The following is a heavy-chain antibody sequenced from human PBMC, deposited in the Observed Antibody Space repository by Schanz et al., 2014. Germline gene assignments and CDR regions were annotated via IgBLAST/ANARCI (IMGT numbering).Heavy chain of an antibody. Sequence: EVQLVESGGGLVKPGGSLRLSCAASGFNFSSYSLNWVRQAPGKGLEWVSAMNESHSTIYYADSVRGRFTISRDNAENTLFLQMNSLRAEDTAVYYCARKVVATIGGYYDNWGQGTLVIVSS. J-gene: IGHJ4*02. D-gene: IGHD5-12*01. CDR1: GFNFSSYS. V-gene: IGHV3-23*04. CDR3: ARKVVATIGGYYDN. CDR2: MNESHSTI.